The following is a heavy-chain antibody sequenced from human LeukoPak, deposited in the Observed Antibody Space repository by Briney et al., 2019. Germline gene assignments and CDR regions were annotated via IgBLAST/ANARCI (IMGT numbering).Heavy chain of an antibody. CDR2: IIPILGIA. CDR1: GGTFSSYT. Sequence: SVKVSCKASGGTFSSYTISWVRQAPGQGLEWMGRIIPILGIANYAQKFQGRVTITADKSTSTAYMELSSLRSEDTAVYYCARDREDILTGYYHNWFDPWGQGTLVTVSS. D-gene: IGHD3-9*01. V-gene: IGHV1-69*04. CDR3: ARDREDILTGYYHNWFDP. J-gene: IGHJ5*02.